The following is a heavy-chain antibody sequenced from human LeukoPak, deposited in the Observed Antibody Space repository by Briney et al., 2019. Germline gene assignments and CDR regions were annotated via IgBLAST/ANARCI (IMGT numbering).Heavy chain of an antibody. CDR3: ARARGYSGYDVGY. V-gene: IGHV1-2*06. CDR2: INPNSGGT. D-gene: IGHD5-12*01. J-gene: IGHJ4*02. Sequence: GASVKVSCKASGYTFTSYAMHWVRQAPGQGLEWMGRINPNSGGTNYAQKFQGRVTMTRDTSISTAYMELSRLRSDDTAVYYCARARGYSGYDVGYWGQGTLVTVSS. CDR1: GYTFTSYA.